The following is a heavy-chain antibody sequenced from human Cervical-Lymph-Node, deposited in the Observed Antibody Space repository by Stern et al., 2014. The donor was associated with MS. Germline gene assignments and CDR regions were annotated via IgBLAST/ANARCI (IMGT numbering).Heavy chain of an antibody. CDR1: GFTFSSYA. Sequence: EVQLLESGGILVQPGGSLRLSCAASGFTFSSYAMSWVRQAPGKGLEWVSVISGSDGSTFYADSVKGRFTISRDNSKNTLFLQMNSLRAEDTAVYYCAKVYGSGPFDYWGQGTLVTVSS. CDR2: ISGSDGST. V-gene: IGHV3-23*01. CDR3: AKVYGSGPFDY. D-gene: IGHD6-19*01. J-gene: IGHJ4*02.